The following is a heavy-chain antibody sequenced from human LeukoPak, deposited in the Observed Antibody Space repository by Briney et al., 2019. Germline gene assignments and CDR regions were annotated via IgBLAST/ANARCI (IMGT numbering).Heavy chain of an antibody. J-gene: IGHJ4*02. Sequence: SETLSHTCTVSGGSISSRPYYWGWVRQPPGKGLEWIGTISYSGTTYYSPSLKSRVTISVDTSKNQFSLKLSSVTAADTAVYYCARWYNWSPIDYWGQGTLVTVSS. CDR1: GGSISSRPYY. CDR2: ISYSGTT. D-gene: IGHD1-20*01. CDR3: ARWYNWSPIDY. V-gene: IGHV4-39*07.